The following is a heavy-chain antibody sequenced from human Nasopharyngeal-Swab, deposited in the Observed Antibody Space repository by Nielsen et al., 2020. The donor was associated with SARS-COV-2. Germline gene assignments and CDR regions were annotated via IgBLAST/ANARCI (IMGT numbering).Heavy chain of an antibody. CDR1: GFSLTTSGVG. D-gene: IGHD3-3*01. V-gene: IGHV2-5*02. Sequence: SGPTLVKPTQTLTLTCSFSGFSLTTSGVGVAWIPQPPGKALEWLALIYWDDDQRYNPSLKTRLTINKDTSKDQVVLTLTNMGPVDSGTYYCAHITRGVERDTIFGVPLASLSYYYMDVWGKGTTVTVS. CDR3: AHITRGVERDTIFGVPLASLSYYYMDV. CDR2: IYWDDDQ. J-gene: IGHJ6*03.